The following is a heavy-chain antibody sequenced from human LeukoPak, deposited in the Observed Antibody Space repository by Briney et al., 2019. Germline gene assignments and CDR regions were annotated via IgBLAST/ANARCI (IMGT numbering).Heavy chain of an antibody. Sequence: PGGSLGLSCAASGFTFSSYAMSWVRQAPGKGLEWVSAISGSGGSTYYADSVKGRFTISRDNSKNTLYLQMNSLRAEDTAVYYCAKAVGRYYYYYMDVWGKGTTVTVSS. CDR1: GFTFSSYA. J-gene: IGHJ6*03. CDR2: ISGSGGST. D-gene: IGHD1-26*01. CDR3: AKAVGRYYYYYMDV. V-gene: IGHV3-23*01.